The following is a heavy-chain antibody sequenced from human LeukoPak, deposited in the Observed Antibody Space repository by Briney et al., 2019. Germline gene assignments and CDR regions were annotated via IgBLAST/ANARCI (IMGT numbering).Heavy chain of an antibody. CDR1: GASISSGSHH. J-gene: IGHJ6*02. CDR3: AREPHCSSTSRFSAPGEYGMDV. Sequence: SETLSLTCTVSGASISSGSHHWGWFRQSPGKGLEWIGYIYYSGSTNYNPSLKSRVTISVDTSKNQFSLKLSSVTAADTAVYYCAREPHCSSTSRFSAPGEYGMDVWGQGTTVTVSS. V-gene: IGHV4-61*01. D-gene: IGHD2-2*01. CDR2: IYYSGST.